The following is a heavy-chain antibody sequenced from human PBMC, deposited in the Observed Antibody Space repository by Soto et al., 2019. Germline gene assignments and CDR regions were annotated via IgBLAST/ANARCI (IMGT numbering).Heavy chain of an antibody. J-gene: IGHJ4*02. V-gene: IGHV1-3*01. CDR2: INAGYGNT. D-gene: IGHD7-27*01. CDR1: GYTFSSYA. CDR3: ARDTGDGTFDF. Sequence: ASVKVSCKASGYTFSSYAMHWVRQAPGQRLEWMGWINAGYGNTKSSQKFQDRVTISRDTSASTAYVELTSLRSEDTAVYYCARDTGDGTFDFWGQGTLVTVSS.